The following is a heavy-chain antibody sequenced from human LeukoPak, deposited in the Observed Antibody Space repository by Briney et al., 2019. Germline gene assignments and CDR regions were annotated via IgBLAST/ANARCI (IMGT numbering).Heavy chain of an antibody. CDR1: GGSVTSFY. D-gene: IGHD3-10*01. CDR2: IYPSGST. J-gene: IGHJ6*02. CDR3: GKHYYGSGSVYYYGLDV. Sequence: SETLSLTCNVSGGSVTSFYWTWIRQPPGKTLEWIGYIYPSGSTSYNPSLKSRATMSVDTSRNQVSLKVKSVTAADTAIYFCGKHYYGSGSVYYYGLDVWAKELRSPSP. V-gene: IGHV4-59*08.